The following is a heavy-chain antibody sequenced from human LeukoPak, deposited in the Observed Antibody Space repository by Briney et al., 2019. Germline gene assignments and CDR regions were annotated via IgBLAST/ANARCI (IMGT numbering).Heavy chain of an antibody. CDR3: ARVAMVRGGIDY. V-gene: IGHV4-39*01. CDR2: IYYSGSI. CDR1: GGSIGSSDYY. D-gene: IGHD3-10*01. J-gene: IGHJ4*02. Sequence: SETLSLTCTVSGGSIGSSDYYWGWIRQPPGKGLEWIGSIYYSGSIHYNPSLKSRVTISIDTSKNQFSLKLSSVTAADTAVYCCARVAMVRGGIDYWGQGTLVAVSS.